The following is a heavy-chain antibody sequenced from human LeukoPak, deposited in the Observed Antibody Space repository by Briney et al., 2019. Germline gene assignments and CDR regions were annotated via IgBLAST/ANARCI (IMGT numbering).Heavy chain of an antibody. V-gene: IGHV4-39*01. CDR1: DDSISSNSYY. D-gene: IGHD7-27*01. CDR3: TRGDDSYKLGSF. J-gene: IGHJ4*02. Sequence: WETLTLTCIVSDDSISSNSYYWNWIRQPPGKGLEWVASLHYSGTPYYNPSLSRRISIFADTSKRQLSLKMTSVTASDTGVYYCTRGDDSYKLGSFWGQGALVTVSS. CDR2: LHYSGTP.